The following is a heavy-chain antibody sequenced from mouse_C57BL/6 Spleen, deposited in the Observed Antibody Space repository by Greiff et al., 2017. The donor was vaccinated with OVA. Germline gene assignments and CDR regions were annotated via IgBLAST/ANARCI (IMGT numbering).Heavy chain of an antibody. CDR1: GYTFTDYY. D-gene: IGHD2-4*01. Sequence: QVHVKQSGAELVRPGASVKLSCKASGYTFTDYYINWVKQRPGQGLEWIARIYPGSGNTYYNEKFKGKATLTAEKSSSTAYMQLSSLTSEDSAVYFCARSGGLRQGDYYAMDYWGQGTSVTVSS. V-gene: IGHV1-76*01. CDR3: ARSGGLRQGDYYAMDY. J-gene: IGHJ4*01. CDR2: IYPGSGNT.